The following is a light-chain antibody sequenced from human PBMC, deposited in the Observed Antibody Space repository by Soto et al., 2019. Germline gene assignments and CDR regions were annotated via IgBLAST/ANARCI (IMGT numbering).Light chain of an antibody. Sequence: QSVLAHPPSVSGAPGHRVTISCTGTSSNIGSGYDVHWYQHLPGTAPKLLIYGNTIRPSGVPDRFSGSKSGTSASLAITGLQAEDEADYYCQSYDRSLRGYVFGTGTKVTVL. V-gene: IGLV1-40*01. CDR1: SSNIGSGYD. CDR2: GNT. CDR3: QSYDRSLRGYV. J-gene: IGLJ1*01.